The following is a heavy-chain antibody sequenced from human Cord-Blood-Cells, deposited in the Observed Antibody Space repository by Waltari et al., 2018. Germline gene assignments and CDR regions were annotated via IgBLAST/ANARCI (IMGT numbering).Heavy chain of an antibody. V-gene: IGHV4-34*04. CDR3: ARRVVAAITRAVGWFDP. D-gene: IGHD2-15*01. J-gene: IGHJ5*02. Sequence: QVQLQQWGAGLLKSSETLSLTCAVYGGSFSGYYWSWIRKPPGKGLEWIGENNHRGNTTNNPSHKIRATISVDTSKNQFALKLSSVTAADTAVYYCARRVVAAITRAVGWFDPWGQGTLVTVSS. CDR1: GGSFSGYY. CDR2: NNHRGNT.